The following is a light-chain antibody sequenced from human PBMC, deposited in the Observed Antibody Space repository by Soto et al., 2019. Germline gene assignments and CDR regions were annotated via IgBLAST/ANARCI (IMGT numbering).Light chain of an antibody. CDR3: QQRSNWPPLT. J-gene: IGKJ4*01. Sequence: EIVLTQSPATLSLSPGERATLSCRASQSVGTYLAWYQQKPGQAPRLLIYDASNRATGIPPRFSGSGSGTDVALTISSLEPEDFAVYYCQQRSNWPPLTFGGGTTVEIK. V-gene: IGKV3-11*01. CDR2: DAS. CDR1: QSVGTY.